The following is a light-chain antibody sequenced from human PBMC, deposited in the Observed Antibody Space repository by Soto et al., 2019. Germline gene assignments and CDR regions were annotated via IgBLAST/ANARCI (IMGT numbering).Light chain of an antibody. J-gene: IGKJ1*01. Sequence: IQRTQSPSSLSASVGDRVTITCRASQGISNYLAWYQQKPGTVPKLLIYAASSLQSAVPSRFSGSGSGTDVTLTSSSLQPEDVATYYCQKYNGALWTFGEGTKVEIK. V-gene: IGKV1-27*01. CDR1: QGISNY. CDR3: QKYNGALWT. CDR2: AAS.